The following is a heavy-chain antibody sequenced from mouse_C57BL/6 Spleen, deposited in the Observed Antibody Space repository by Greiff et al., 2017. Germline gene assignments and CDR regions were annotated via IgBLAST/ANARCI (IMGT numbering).Heavy chain of an antibody. D-gene: IGHD2-1*01. Sequence: VKLMESGPGLVQPSQSLSITCKVSGFSLTSYGVHWVRQSPGKGLEWLGVIWSGGSTDYTAAFISRLSISKDNSKSQVFFKMNSLQADDTAIYYCARNEGYGNYGAYWGQGTLVTVSA. V-gene: IGHV2-2*01. CDR3: ARNEGYGNYGAY. CDR2: IWSGGST. J-gene: IGHJ3*01. CDR1: GFSLTSYG.